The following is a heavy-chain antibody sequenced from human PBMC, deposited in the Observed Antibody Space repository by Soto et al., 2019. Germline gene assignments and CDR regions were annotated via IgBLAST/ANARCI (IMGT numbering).Heavy chain of an antibody. CDR1: GFTFSNYA. D-gene: IGHD5-12*01. Sequence: EVQLLESGGDSVQPGGSLRLSCAASGFTFSNYAMSWVRQAPGKGLEWVSLIRGGGGPTNYADSVKGRFTVSRDNSNNMLFLQMSSLRADDTAVYYCVKDFRVGYDWTHDWGQGTLVTVSS. CDR2: IRGGGGPT. J-gene: IGHJ4*02. CDR3: VKDFRVGYDWTHD. V-gene: IGHV3-23*01.